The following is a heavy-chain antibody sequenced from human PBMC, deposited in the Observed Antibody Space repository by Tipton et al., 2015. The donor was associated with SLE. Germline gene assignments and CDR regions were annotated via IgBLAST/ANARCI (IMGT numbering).Heavy chain of an antibody. V-gene: IGHV4-4*07. J-gene: IGHJ6*02. CDR3: ARYHSSPPSGMDV. CDR1: GGSISSYY. Sequence: TLSLTCTVSGGSISSYYWSWIRQPAGKTLEWIGRIYASGSTNYNPSLQSRVTMSVDTSKNQFSLKLSSVTAADTAVYYCARYHSSPPSGMDVWGQGTTVTVSS. CDR2: IYASGST. D-gene: IGHD6-13*01.